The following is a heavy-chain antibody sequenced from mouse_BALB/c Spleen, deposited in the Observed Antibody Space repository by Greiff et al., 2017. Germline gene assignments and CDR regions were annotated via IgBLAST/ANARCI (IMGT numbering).Heavy chain of an antibody. Sequence: EVKLVESGGGLVKPGGSLKLSCAASGFTFSSYAMSWVRQTPEKRLEWVASISSGGSTYYPDSVKGRFTISRDNARNILYLQMSSLRSEDTAMYYCARDGYYVRNAMDDWGQGTSVTVSS. CDR1: GFTFSSYA. J-gene: IGHJ4*01. D-gene: IGHD2-3*01. CDR3: ARDGYYVRNAMDD. CDR2: ISSGGST. V-gene: IGHV5-6-5*01.